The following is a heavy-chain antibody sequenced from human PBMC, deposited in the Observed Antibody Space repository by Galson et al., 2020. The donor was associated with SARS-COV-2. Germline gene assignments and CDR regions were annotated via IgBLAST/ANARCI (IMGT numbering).Heavy chain of an antibody. J-gene: IGHJ5*02. CDR3: ARSPFIVTLWSSSWQGWFDP. CDR2: IYYSGST. V-gene: IGHV4-39*07. Sequence: SETLSLTCTVSGGSISSSSYYWGWIRQPPGKGLEWIGSIYYSGSTYYNPSLKSRVTISVGTSKNQFSLKLSSVTAADTAVYYCARSPFIVTLWSSSWQGWFDPWGQGTLVTVSS. CDR1: GGSISSSSYY. D-gene: IGHD6-13*01.